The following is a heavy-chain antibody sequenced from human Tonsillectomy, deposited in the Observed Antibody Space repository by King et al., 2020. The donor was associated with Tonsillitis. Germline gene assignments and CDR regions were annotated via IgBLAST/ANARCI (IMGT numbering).Heavy chain of an antibody. CDR2: IIPVIGVG. Sequence: HVQLVESGAEVQKPGSSVKVSCKPSGGTFTSSVFSWVRQAPGQRPEWLGRIIPVIGVGNYAQRFQGRVTITADESTRTVYMELSSLTSEDTAMYFCASALNSAPSFDFWGRGTLITVSS. J-gene: IGHJ4*02. D-gene: IGHD3-16*01. V-gene: IGHV1-69*09. CDR3: ASALNSAPSFDF. CDR1: GGTFTSSV.